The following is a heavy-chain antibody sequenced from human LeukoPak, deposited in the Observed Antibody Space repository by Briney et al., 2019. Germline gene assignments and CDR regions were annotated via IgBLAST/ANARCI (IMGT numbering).Heavy chain of an antibody. CDR3: AREAAFDI. V-gene: IGHV1-2*02. J-gene: IGHJ3*02. Sequence: ASVKVSCKASGYSFTSHYMHWARQAPGQGLEWMGWINPNSGGTNYAQKFQGRVTMTRDTSISTAYMELSRLRSDDTAVYYCAREAAFDIWGQGTMVTVSS. CDR2: INPNSGGT. CDR1: GYSFTSHY.